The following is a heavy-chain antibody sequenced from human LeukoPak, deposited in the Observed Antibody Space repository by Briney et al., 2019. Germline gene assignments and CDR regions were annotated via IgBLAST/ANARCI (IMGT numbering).Heavy chain of an antibody. D-gene: IGHD3-22*01. CDR2: ISYDGSNK. CDR3: AKIVGLYYYDSSGYPFDY. Sequence: GGSLRLSCAASGFTFSSYGMHWVRQAPGKGLEWVAVISYDGSNKYYADSVKGRFTISRDNSKNTLYLQMNSLKAEDTAVYYCAKIVGLYYYDSSGYPFDYWGQGTLVTVSS. V-gene: IGHV3-30*18. J-gene: IGHJ4*02. CDR1: GFTFSSYG.